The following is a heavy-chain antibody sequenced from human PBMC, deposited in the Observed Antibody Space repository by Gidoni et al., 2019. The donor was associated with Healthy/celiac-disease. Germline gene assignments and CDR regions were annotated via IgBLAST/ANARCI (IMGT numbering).Heavy chain of an antibody. V-gene: IGHV4-59*08. J-gene: IGHJ4*02. Sequence: QVQLQESGPGLVKPSETLSLTCTVSGGSISSYYWSWLRQPPGKGLAWIGYIYYSGSTNYNPPLKGRGTISVDTSKNKFSLKLSSGTAADTAVYYGAIGGGGSSPGRYWGQGTLVTVSS. CDR2: IYYSGST. CDR1: GGSISSYY. CDR3: AIGGGGSSPGRY. D-gene: IGHD6-6*01.